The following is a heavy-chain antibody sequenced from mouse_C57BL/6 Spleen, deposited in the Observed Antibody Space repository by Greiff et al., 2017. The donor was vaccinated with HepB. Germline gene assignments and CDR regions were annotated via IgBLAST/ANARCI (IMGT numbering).Heavy chain of an antibody. CDR2: ISDGGSYT. J-gene: IGHJ4*01. CDR3: AREVDGYYLYAMDY. V-gene: IGHV5-4*01. CDR1: GFTFSSYA. Sequence: EVQRVESGGGLVKPGGSLKLSCAASGFTFSSYAMSWVRQTPEKRLEWVATISDGGSYTYYPDNVKGRFTISRDNAKNNLYLQMSHLKSEDTAMYYCAREVDGYYLYAMDYWGQGTSVTVSS. D-gene: IGHD2-3*01.